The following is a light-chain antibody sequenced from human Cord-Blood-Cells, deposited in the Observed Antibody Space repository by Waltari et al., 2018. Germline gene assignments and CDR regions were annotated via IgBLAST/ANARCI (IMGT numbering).Light chain of an antibody. CDR3: SSYTSSSTLEV. Sequence: QSALTQPASVSGSPGQSITISCTGTSSDVGGYNYVSWYQQHPGKAPKLMIYDVSKRPSGVSNRFSGSKSGNTASLTISGLQAEDEADYCCSSYTSSSTLEVFGGGTKLTVL. CDR1: SSDVGGYNY. CDR2: DVS. V-gene: IGLV2-14*01. J-gene: IGLJ3*02.